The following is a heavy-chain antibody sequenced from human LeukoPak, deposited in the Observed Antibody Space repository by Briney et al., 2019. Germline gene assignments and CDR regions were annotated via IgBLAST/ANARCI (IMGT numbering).Heavy chain of an antibody. J-gene: IGHJ4*02. D-gene: IGHD2-15*01. Sequence: GGSLRLSCAASGFTFSSYAMSWVRQAPGKGLEWVSSISRSRSHISYADSLKGRFTMSSDNVRNSLYLQMISLRADDTAVYYCARGLGYCSGGTCHHYFDYWGQGTLVTVSS. CDR2: ISRSRSHI. CDR1: GFTFSSYA. CDR3: ARGLGYCSGGTCHHYFDY. V-gene: IGHV3-21*01.